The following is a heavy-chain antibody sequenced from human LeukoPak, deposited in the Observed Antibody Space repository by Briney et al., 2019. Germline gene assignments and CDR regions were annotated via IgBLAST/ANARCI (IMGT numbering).Heavy chain of an antibody. D-gene: IGHD6-6*01. CDR3: ARDTDGLGY. Sequence: GGSLRLSCAASGFTFSNYRMHWVRHAPGKGLVWVLRISGDGTTISYADPVKGRFTISRDNAKNTLYLQMNSLRAEDTAVYYCARDTDGLGYWGQGALVTVSS. J-gene: IGHJ4*02. CDR1: GFTFSNYR. CDR2: ISGDGTTI. V-gene: IGHV3-74*01.